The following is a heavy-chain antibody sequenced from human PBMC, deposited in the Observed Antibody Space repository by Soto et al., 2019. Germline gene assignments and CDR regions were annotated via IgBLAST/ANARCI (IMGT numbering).Heavy chain of an antibody. CDR2: IYYSGST. Sequence: SETLSLTCAVYGGSFSSYYWGWVRQPPGKGLEWIGSIYYSGSTYYNPSLKSRVTISVDTSKNQFSLKLSSVTAADTAVYYCERLHYDFWSGNYYYYGMDVRGQGTTVTVSS. D-gene: IGHD3-3*01. CDR3: ERLHYDFWSGNYYYYGMDV. V-gene: IGHV4-39*01. CDR1: GGSFSSYY. J-gene: IGHJ6*02.